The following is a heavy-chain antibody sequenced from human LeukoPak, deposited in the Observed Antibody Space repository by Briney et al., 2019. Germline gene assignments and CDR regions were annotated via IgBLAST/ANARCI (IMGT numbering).Heavy chain of an antibody. D-gene: IGHD4-17*01. Sequence: SETLSLTCTVSGGSISSYYWSWIRQPPGKGLEWIGYIYYSGSTNYNPSLKSRVTTSVDTSKNQFSLKLSSVTAADTAVYYCARQGGDYYYYYGMDVWGQGTTVTVSS. V-gene: IGHV4-59*08. CDR1: GGSISSYY. CDR2: IYYSGST. CDR3: ARQGGDYYYYYGMDV. J-gene: IGHJ6*02.